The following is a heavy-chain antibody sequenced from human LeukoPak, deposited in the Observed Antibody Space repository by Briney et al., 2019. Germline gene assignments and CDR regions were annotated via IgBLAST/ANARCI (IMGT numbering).Heavy chain of an antibody. CDR3: ARRLTQYDCFDP. CDR2: TYYRSTWYN. Sequence: SQTLSLTCAISGDSVSSNSVTWNWIRQSPSKGLEWLGRTYYRSTWYNDYAVSVRGRITVNPDTSKNQFSLHLNSVTPEDTAVYYCARRLTQYDCFDPRGQGILVTVSS. CDR1: GDSVSSNSVT. D-gene: IGHD2-2*01. J-gene: IGHJ5*02. V-gene: IGHV6-1*01.